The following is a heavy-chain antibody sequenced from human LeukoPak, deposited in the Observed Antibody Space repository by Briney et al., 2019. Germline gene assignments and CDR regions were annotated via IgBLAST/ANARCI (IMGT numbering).Heavy chain of an antibody. D-gene: IGHD3-9*01. Sequence: GGSLRLSCAASGFTFSSYAMSWVRQAPGKGLEWVSAISGSGGSTYYADSVKGQFTISRDNSKNTLYLQMNSLRAEDTAVYYCAKDLDILTGLYYYYGMDVWGQGTTVTVSS. CDR1: GFTFSSYA. V-gene: IGHV3-23*01. J-gene: IGHJ6*02. CDR2: ISGSGGST. CDR3: AKDLDILTGLYYYYGMDV.